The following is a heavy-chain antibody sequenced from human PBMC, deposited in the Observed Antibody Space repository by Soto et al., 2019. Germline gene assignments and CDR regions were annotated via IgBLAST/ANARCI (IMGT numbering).Heavy chain of an antibody. Sequence: EVQLLESGGDLKQPGGSLRLSCVASGLTFGSRAMSWVRQAPGEGLQWVSTITDTGGDAKYADSVRGRFVISRDNSKKTLYLQMNSLRAEDTAVYYCAKDWGRVLGAENYWYYWGQGTLVTVSS. D-gene: IGHD2-8*02. CDR1: GLTFGSRA. CDR3: AKDWGRVLGAENYWYY. J-gene: IGHJ4*02. V-gene: IGHV3-23*01. CDR2: ITDTGGDA.